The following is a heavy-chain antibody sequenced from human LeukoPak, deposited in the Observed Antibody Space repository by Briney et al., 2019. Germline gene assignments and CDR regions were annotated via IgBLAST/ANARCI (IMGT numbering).Heavy chain of an antibody. J-gene: IGHJ4*02. Sequence: ASVKVSCKASGGTFSSYALSWVRQAPGQGLEWMGGIIPIFGTANYAQKFQGRVTITADESTSTVYMELSSLRSEDTAVYYCARDSEVRRNLWHYWGQGTLVTVSS. V-gene: IGHV1-69*13. CDR2: IIPIFGTA. CDR3: ARDSEVRRNLWHY. D-gene: IGHD3-10*01. CDR1: GGTFSSYA.